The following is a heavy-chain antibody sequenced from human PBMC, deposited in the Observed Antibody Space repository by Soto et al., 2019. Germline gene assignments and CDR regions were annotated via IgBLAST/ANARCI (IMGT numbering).Heavy chain of an antibody. CDR1: GFNFSSYV. Sequence: GGSLRLSCAASGFNFSSYVMHWVRPAPGKGLEWVAVIWYDGGNKYYADSVKGRFTISRDNSKNTLYLQMNSLRAEDTAVYYCARDGQWLPRDGLRSSYYFDPWGQGTLVTVSS. J-gene: IGHJ5*02. CDR3: ARDGQWLPRDGLRSSYYFDP. V-gene: IGHV3-33*01. D-gene: IGHD6-19*01. CDR2: IWYDGGNK.